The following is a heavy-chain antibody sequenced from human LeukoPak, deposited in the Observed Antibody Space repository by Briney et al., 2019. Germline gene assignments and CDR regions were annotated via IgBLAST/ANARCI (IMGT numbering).Heavy chain of an antibody. CDR3: ARPFLRFSSGWHFDY. J-gene: IGHJ4*02. D-gene: IGHD6-19*01. V-gene: IGHV4-34*01. CDR2: INHSGNT. CDR1: GYSISTGYY. Sequence: SETLSLTCTVSGYSISTGYYWSWIRQPPGKGLEWIGEINHSGNTNYNPSLKSRVTISTDTSKNQFSLKLSSVTAADTAIYYCARPFLRFSSGWHFDYWGQGILVTVSS.